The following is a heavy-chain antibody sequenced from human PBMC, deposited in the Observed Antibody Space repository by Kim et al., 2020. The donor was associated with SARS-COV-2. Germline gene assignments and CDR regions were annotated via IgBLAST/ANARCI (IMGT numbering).Heavy chain of an antibody. CDR3: ASTYYDSSGYLFDY. V-gene: IGHV5-51*01. J-gene: IGHJ4*02. D-gene: IGHD3-22*01. Sequence: SPSFQGQVTISADKSISTAYLQWSSLKASDTAMYYCASTYYDSSGYLFDYWGQGTLVTVSS.